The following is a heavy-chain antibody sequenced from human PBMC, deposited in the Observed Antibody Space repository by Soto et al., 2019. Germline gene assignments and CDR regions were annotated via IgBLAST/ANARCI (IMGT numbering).Heavy chain of an antibody. CDR3: ARDRLDVVVPAAILAY. D-gene: IGHD2-2*02. V-gene: IGHV3-30-3*01. CDR1: GFTFSSYA. J-gene: IGHJ4*02. Sequence: QVQLVESGGGVVQPGRSLRLSCAASGFTFSSYAMHWVRQAPGKGLEWVAVISYDGSNKYYADSVKGRFTISRDNSENTLYLQMNSLRVEDTAPYYCARDRLDVVVPAAILAYWGQGTLVTVSS. CDR2: ISYDGSNK.